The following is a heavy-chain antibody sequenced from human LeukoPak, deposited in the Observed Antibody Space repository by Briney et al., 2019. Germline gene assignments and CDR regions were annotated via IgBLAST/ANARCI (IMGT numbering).Heavy chain of an antibody. CDR3: ARDGPGLAYCGGDCYYY. CDR2: INPSGGT. Sequence: GASVKVSCKASGYTFSMYNMHWVRQAPGQGLEWMGIINPSGGTSYAQKLQGRITMTRDTSTSTLYMELSSLRSEGRAMYYCARDGPGLAYCGGDCYYYWGQGTLVTVSS. CDR1: GYTFSMYN. V-gene: IGHV1-46*01. J-gene: IGHJ4*02. D-gene: IGHD2-21*02.